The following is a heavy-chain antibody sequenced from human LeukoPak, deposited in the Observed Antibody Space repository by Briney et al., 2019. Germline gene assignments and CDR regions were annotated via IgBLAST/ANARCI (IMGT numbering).Heavy chain of an antibody. J-gene: IGHJ5*02. CDR3: ARGPGWFDP. CDR2: INHSGST. V-gene: IGHV4-34*01. CDR1: SGSFSGYY. Sequence: SETLSLTCAVYSGSFSGYYWSWIRQPPGKGLEWIGEINHSGSTSYNPSLKSRVTISVDTSKNQFSLKLSSVTAADTAVYYCARGPGWFDPWGQGTLATVSS.